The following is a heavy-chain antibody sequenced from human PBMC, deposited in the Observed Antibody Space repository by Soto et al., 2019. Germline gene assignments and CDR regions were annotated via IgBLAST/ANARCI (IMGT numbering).Heavy chain of an antibody. J-gene: IGHJ6*02. V-gene: IGHV3-21*01. Sequence: GGSLRLSCAASGFTFSSYSMNWVRQAPGKGLEWVSSISSSSSYIYYADSVKGRFTISRDNAKNSLYLQMNSLRAEDTAVYYRARDLGYRYCSGGSCYSDYYYGMDVWGQGTTVTVSS. CDR1: GFTFSSYS. CDR2: ISSSSSYI. D-gene: IGHD2-15*01. CDR3: ARDLGYRYCSGGSCYSDYYYGMDV.